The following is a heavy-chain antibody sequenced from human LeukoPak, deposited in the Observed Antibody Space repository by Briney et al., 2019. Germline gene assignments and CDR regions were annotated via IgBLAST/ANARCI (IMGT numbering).Heavy chain of an antibody. D-gene: IGHD2-15*01. CDR3: ARDGYCSGGSCYVDY. V-gene: IGHV3-11*01. Sequence: GGSLRLSCAASGFTFSDYYMSWIRQAPGKGLEWVSYISSSGSSIYYADSVKGRFTISRDNAKNSLYLQMNSLRAEDTAVCYCARDGYCSGGSCYVDYWGQGTLVTVSS. CDR2: ISSSGSSI. CDR1: GFTFSDYY. J-gene: IGHJ4*02.